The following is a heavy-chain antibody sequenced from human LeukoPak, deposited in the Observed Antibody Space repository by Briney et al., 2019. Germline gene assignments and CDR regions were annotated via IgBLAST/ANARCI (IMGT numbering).Heavy chain of an antibody. CDR1: GGSISSGSYY. CDR3: ARGWGDFWSGYFRV. D-gene: IGHD3-3*01. J-gene: IGHJ6*04. CDR2: IYTSGST. Sequence: PSETLSLTCTVSGGSISSGSYYWSWIRQPAGKGLEWIGRIYTSGSTNYNPSLKSRVTISVDTSKNQFSLKLSSVTAADTAVYYCARGWGDFWSGYFRVWGKGTTVTVSS. V-gene: IGHV4-61*02.